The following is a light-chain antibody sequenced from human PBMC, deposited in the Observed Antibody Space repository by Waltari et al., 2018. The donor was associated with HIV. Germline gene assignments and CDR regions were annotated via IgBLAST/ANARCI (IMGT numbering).Light chain of an antibody. V-gene: IGLV2-23*02. CDR1: SSDVGTYDL. CDR3: CSYRGSNTWV. J-gene: IGLJ3*02. CDR2: EVT. Sequence: QSALTQPASVSGSPGQSITVSCTGTSSDVGTYDLVSWYQQHPGKAPKLMIYEVTKRPSGVSKLFSGSKSGNTASLTVSGLQADDEAEYYCCSYRGSNTWVFGGGTKVTVL.